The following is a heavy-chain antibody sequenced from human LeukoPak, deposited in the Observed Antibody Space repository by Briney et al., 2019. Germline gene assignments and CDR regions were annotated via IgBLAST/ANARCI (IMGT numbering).Heavy chain of an antibody. CDR3: AREADSGIAAAGIDY. D-gene: IGHD6-13*01. V-gene: IGHV3-11*05. CDR2: ISSSSSYT. CDR1: GFTFSDYY. Sequence: GGSVRLSCAASGFTFSDYYMSWIRQAPGKGLEWVSYISSSSSYTNYADSVKGRFTISRDNAKNSLYLQMNSLRAEDTAVYYCAREADSGIAAAGIDYWGRDPWSPSPQ. J-gene: IGHJ4*02.